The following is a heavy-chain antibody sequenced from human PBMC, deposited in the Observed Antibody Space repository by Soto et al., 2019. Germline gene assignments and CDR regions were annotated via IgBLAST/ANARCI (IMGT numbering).Heavy chain of an antibody. CDR2: INAGNGNT. J-gene: IGHJ5*02. Sequence: QVQLVQSGAEKKKPGASVKVSCKASGYTFTSYAIDWVRQAPGQRLEWMGWINAGNGNTKYSQKFQGRVTITRDTSASTAYRELSSLRSEDTAVYYCARGFPLWFGPRGQGTLVTVSS. V-gene: IGHV1-3*05. D-gene: IGHD3-3*01. CDR3: ARGFPLWFGP. CDR1: GYTFTSYA.